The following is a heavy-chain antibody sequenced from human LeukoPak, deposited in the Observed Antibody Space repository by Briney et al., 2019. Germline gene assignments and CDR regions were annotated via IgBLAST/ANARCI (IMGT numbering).Heavy chain of an antibody. Sequence: SETLSLTCAVYGGSFRGYYWSWIRQPPGKGLEWIGEINHSGSTNYNPSLKSRVTISVDTSKNQFSLKLSSVTAADTAVYYCARFFTYSSSSGRLDYWGQGTLVTVSS. CDR3: ARFFTYSSSSGRLDY. CDR2: INHSGST. CDR1: GGSFRGYY. J-gene: IGHJ4*02. D-gene: IGHD6-6*01. V-gene: IGHV4-34*01.